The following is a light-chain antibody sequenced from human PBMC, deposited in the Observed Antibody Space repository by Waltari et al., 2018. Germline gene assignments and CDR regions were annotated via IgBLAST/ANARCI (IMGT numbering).Light chain of an antibody. CDR1: QGIRND. J-gene: IGKJ4*01. V-gene: IGKV1-6*01. CDR2: AAS. CDR3: LQDYSYPFT. Sequence: AIQMTQSPSSLSASVGDRVTITCRASQGIRNDLGWYQQIPGKDPKLLIYAASSLNSGVPSRFSGSGSGTDFTLTISSLQPEDFATYYCLQDYSYPFTFGGGTKVEIK.